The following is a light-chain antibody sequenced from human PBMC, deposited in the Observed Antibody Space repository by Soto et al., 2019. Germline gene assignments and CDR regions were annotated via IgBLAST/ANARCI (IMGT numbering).Light chain of an antibody. V-gene: IGLV1-40*01. Sequence: QSVLTQPPSVSGAPGQRVTISCTGSSSNIGAGYDVHWYQQLPGTAPKLLIYGNSNRPSGVPDRFSRSKSGTSASLAITGLQSEDEADYYCQSYDSSQSGFYVFGTGTKVTVL. J-gene: IGLJ1*01. CDR3: QSYDSSQSGFYV. CDR2: GNS. CDR1: SSNIGAGYD.